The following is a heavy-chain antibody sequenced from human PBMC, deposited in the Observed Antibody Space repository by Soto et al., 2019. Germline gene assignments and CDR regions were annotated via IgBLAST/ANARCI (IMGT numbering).Heavy chain of an antibody. D-gene: IGHD6-19*01. CDR3: AKDSFSVRSGWYGRLDAFDI. CDR2: ISGSGGST. CDR1: GFTFSSYA. V-gene: IGHV3-23*01. J-gene: IGHJ3*02. Sequence: EVQLLESGGGLVQPGGSLRLSCAASGFTFSSYAMSWVRQAPGKGLEWVSAISGSGGSTYYADSVKGRFTISRDNSKNTLYLQMNSLRAEDTAVYYCAKDSFSVRSGWYGRLDAFDIWGQGTMVTVSS.